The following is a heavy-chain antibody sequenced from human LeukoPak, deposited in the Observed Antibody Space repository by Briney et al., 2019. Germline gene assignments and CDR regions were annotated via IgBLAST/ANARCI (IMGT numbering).Heavy chain of an antibody. CDR3: ARGEVVSTSFDY. V-gene: IGHV4-30-4*01. CDR2: VHYNGNT. D-gene: IGHD2-15*01. CDR1: GGSFSDYNYY. Sequence: SETLSLTCTVSGGSFSDYNYYWNWIRQPPGKGLEWIGSVHYNGNTYYNPSLKSRIIISLDKSKSQFSLKLTSVTVADTAVYYCARGEVVSTSFDYWGQGTLVTVSS. J-gene: IGHJ4*02.